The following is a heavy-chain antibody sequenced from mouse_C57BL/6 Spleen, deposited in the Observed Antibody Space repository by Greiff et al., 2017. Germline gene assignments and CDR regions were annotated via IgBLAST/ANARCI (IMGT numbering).Heavy chain of an antibody. J-gene: IGHJ2*01. CDR2: IDPSDSYT. CDR3: ARSMGRDYQYYFDY. Sequence: QVQLQQPGAELVMPGASVKLSCKASGYTFTSYWMHWVKQRPGQGLECIGEIDPSDSYTNYNQKFKGKSTLTVDKSSSTAYMQLSSLTSEDSAIYYWARSMGRDYQYYFDYWGQGTTLTVSA. V-gene: IGHV1-69*01. D-gene: IGHD2-4*01. CDR1: GYTFTSYW.